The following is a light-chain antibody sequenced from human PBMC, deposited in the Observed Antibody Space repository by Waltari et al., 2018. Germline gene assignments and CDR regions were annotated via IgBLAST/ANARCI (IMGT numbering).Light chain of an antibody. CDR2: DVN. J-gene: IGLJ1*01. CDR3: CSYAGNYANYV. Sequence: SALIQPRAVSRSPGQSAIISCTGASSYVGAYDYFSWYQQHPGKAPTLIIYDVNNRPSGVPDRFSGSKSGNTASLTISGLQAEDEADYYCCSYAGNYANYVFGTGTKLT. CDR1: SSYVGAYDY. V-gene: IGLV2-11*01.